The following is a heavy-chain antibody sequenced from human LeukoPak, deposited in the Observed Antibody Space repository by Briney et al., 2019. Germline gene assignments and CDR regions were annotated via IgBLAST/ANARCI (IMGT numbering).Heavy chain of an antibody. J-gene: IGHJ4*02. CDR1: GGSISSYY. Sequence: SETLSLTCTVSGGSISSYYWSWIRQPAGKGLEWIGRIYTSGSTNYNPSLKSRVTMSVDTSKNQFSLKLSSVTAADTAVYYCARGGYVYSSDTLDYWGQGTLVTVSS. CDR2: IYTSGST. V-gene: IGHV4-4*07. CDR3: ARGGYVYSSDTLDY. D-gene: IGHD6-25*01.